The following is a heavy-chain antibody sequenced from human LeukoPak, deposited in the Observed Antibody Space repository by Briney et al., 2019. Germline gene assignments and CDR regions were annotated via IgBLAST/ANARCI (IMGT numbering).Heavy chain of an antibody. V-gene: IGHV1-8*01. CDR2: MNPNSGNT. Sequence: GASVKVSCKASGYTFTSYDINWVRQATGEGLEWMVWMNPNSGNTGYAQKFQGRVTMTRNTSISTAYMELSSLTSDDTAVYYCARGVTMKHGAYFDYWGQGTLVTVSS. CDR1: GYTFTSYD. D-gene: IGHD3-22*01. CDR3: ARGVTMKHGAYFDY. J-gene: IGHJ4*02.